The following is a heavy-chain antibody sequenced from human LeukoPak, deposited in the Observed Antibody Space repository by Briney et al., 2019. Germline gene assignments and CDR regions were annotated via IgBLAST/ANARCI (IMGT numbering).Heavy chain of an antibody. D-gene: IGHD6-19*01. CDR1: GFTFSSYA. J-gene: IGHJ4*02. Sequence: SGGSLRLSCAASGFTFSSYAMSWVRQAPGKGLEWVSAISGSGGSTYYADPVKGRFTISRDNSKNTLYLQMNSLRAEDTAVYYCAKDMAVQYYFDYWGQRTLVTVSS. V-gene: IGHV3-23*01. CDR2: ISGSGGST. CDR3: AKDMAVQYYFDY.